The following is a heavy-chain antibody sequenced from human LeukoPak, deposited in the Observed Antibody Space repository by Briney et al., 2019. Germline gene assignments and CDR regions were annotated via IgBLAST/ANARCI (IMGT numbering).Heavy chain of an antibody. J-gene: IGHJ4*02. V-gene: IGHV4-59*01. CDR3: ARAARYSSSWYPDY. CDR2: MHYSGST. Sequence: PSETLSLTCTVSGGSITTYYWSWIRQPPGKGLEWIGYMHYSGSTNYNPSLKSRVTISVDTSKNQFSLKLSSVTAADTAVYYCARAARYSSSWYPDYWGQGTLVTVSS. D-gene: IGHD6-13*01. CDR1: GGSITTYY.